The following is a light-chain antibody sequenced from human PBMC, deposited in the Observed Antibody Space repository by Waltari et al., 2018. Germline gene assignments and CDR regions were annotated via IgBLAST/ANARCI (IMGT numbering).Light chain of an antibody. CDR1: EFVTRY. V-gene: IGKV3-11*01. CDR3: QQRNNWPLT. Sequence: EIVLTQSPATLALSPGERATLSCRASEFVTRYLAWYQQKPGQAPRLHIYDASTRATGSPARFTGSGSGTDCTLTISSREPEDSAVYYCQQRNNWPLTCGGGTKVEIK. CDR2: DAS. J-gene: IGKJ4*01.